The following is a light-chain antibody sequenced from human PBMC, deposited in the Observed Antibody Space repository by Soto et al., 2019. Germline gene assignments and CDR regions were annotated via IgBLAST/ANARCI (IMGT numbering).Light chain of an antibody. V-gene: IGKV3-15*01. CDR3: HQYNDGPGGT. CDR1: QSVSSN. Sequence: EIVMTQSPATLFVSPGERATVSCRANQSVSSNLAWYQQKPGQAPRLLIYEASTRAADTPVRVSGSGYGRQFTLTISSLQSEDFAVYFCHQYNDGPGGTFGQGTKVGIK. J-gene: IGKJ1*01. CDR2: EAS.